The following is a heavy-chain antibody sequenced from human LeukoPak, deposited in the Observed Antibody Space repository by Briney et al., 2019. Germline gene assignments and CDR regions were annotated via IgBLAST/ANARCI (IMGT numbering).Heavy chain of an antibody. CDR3: ARVLYYYDSSGYYYDAFDI. CDR1: GGSISSYY. J-gene: IGHJ3*02. Sequence: KPSEALSLTCTVSGGSISSYYWSWIRQPPGKGLEWIGYIYYSGSTNYNPSLKSRVTISVDTSKNQSSPKLSSVTAADTAVYYCARVLYYYDSSGYYYDAFDIWGQGTMVTVSS. D-gene: IGHD3-22*01. V-gene: IGHV4-59*01. CDR2: IYYSGST.